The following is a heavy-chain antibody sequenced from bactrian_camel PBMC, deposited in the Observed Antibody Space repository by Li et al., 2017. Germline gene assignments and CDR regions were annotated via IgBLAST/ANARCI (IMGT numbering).Heavy chain of an antibody. Sequence: HVQLVESGGGLVQPGGSLRLSCEASGFTFSSIGMHWVRQAPGKGLEWVAATSTDGSGAFYADSVKGRFTISRDNAKNTQYLQLNSLKTEDTALYYCATAETYYSDYPLFYWGQGTQVTVS. CDR1: GFTFSSIG. J-gene: IGHJ4*01. D-gene: IGHD4*01. CDR3: ATAETYYSDYPLFY. CDR2: TSTDGSGA. V-gene: IGHV3S6*01.